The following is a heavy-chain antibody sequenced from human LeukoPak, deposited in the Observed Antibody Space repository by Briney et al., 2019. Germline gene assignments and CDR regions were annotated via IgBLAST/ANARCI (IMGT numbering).Heavy chain of an antibody. CDR3: ATGHSYGYDY. CDR2: VKGDGRTT. V-gene: IGHV3-74*01. Sequence: PGGSLRLSCAASGLTFSDFWMHWVRQPPGKGLVWVALVKGDGRTTIYADSVKGRFTISRDNAKTTLYLQRNRLRADDSGVYYCATGHSYGYDYWGQGVRVTVSS. D-gene: IGHD5-18*01. J-gene: IGHJ4*02. CDR1: GLTFSDFW.